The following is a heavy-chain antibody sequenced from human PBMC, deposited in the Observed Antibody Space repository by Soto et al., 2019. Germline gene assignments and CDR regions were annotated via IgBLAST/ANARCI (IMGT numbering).Heavy chain of an antibody. J-gene: IGHJ4*02. CDR1: GFTFTSSA. V-gene: IGHV1-58*02. CDR2: IVVGSGNT. D-gene: IGHD5-12*01. Sequence: ASVNVSCKAAGFTFTSSAMQWVRQARGQRLEWIGWIVVGSGNTNYAQKFQERVTITRDMSTSTAYMELSSLRSEDTAVYYCAAVAAPKYSGYDETFDYWGQGTLVTVSS. CDR3: AAVAAPKYSGYDETFDY.